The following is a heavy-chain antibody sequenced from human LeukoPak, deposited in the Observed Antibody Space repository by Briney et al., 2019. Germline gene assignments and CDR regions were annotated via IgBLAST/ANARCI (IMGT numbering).Heavy chain of an antibody. D-gene: IGHD3-9*01. V-gene: IGHV3-7*01. CDR3: ATLTTGGY. J-gene: IGHJ4*02. CDR2: IKQDESEK. CDR1: GFTFSNYW. Sequence: PGGSLRLSCAVSGFTFSNYWMSWVRQAPGKGLEWVAHIKQDESEKYYVDSVKGRFTISRDNAKNSLYLQMNSLRAEDTAVYYCATLTTGGYWGQGTLVTVSS.